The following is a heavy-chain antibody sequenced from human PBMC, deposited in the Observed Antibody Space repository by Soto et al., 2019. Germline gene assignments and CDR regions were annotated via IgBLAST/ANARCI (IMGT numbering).Heavy chain of an antibody. CDR2: ISAYNGNT. J-gene: IGHJ4*02. CDR3: ARDAGSWSPPDF. Sequence: ASVKVSCKASGYTFTTYGISWVRQAPGQGLEWMGWISAYNGNTNYAQRLQGRVTMTTDTSTTTAYMELRGLRSDDTAVYYCARDAGSWSPPDFWGQGTLVTVSS. CDR1: GYTFTTYG. D-gene: IGHD6-13*01. V-gene: IGHV1-18*01.